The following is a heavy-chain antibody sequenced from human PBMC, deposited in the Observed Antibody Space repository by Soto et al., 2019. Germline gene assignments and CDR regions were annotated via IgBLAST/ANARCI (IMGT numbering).Heavy chain of an antibody. Sequence: SETLSLTCTVSGGSISSGDYYWSWIRQPPGKGLEWIGYIYYSGSTYYNPSLKSRVTISVDTSKNQFSLKLSSVTAADTAVYYCARQVVTPRNGNWFDPWGQGTLVTVSS. J-gene: IGHJ5*02. D-gene: IGHD2-21*02. CDR1: GGSISSGDYY. V-gene: IGHV4-30-4*01. CDR3: ARQVVTPRNGNWFDP. CDR2: IYYSGST.